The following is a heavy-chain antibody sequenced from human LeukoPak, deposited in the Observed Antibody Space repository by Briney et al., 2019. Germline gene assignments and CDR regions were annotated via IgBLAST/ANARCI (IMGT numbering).Heavy chain of an antibody. Sequence: GGSLRLSCVASGFTFSNYAMSWVRQAPGKGLEWVSVIYSGGSTYYADSVKGRFTISRDNSKNTLYLQMNSLRAEDTAVYYCARSSGYYYLYDYWGQGTLVTVSS. CDR2: IYSGGST. CDR1: GFTFSNYA. CDR3: ARSSGYYYLYDY. V-gene: IGHV3-53*01. D-gene: IGHD3-22*01. J-gene: IGHJ4*02.